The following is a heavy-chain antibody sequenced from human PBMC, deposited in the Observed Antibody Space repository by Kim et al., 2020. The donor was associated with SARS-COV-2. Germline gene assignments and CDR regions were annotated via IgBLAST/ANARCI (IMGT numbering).Heavy chain of an antibody. CDR2: IYPDDSDT. Sequence: GESLKISCKASGYKFTNYWLGWVRQMPGKGLEWMGIIYPDDSDTRYSPSFQGQVTISADKATNTACLQWGSLKASDTALYYCARHGGYDIWTFQYRAFDYWGQGTLVTVSS. CDR1: GYKFTNYW. V-gene: IGHV5-51*01. D-gene: IGHD3-9*01. J-gene: IGHJ4*02. CDR3: ARHGGYDIWTFQYRAFDY.